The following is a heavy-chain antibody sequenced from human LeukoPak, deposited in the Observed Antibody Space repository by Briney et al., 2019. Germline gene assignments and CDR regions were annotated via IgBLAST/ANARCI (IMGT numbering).Heavy chain of an antibody. V-gene: IGHV3-9*01. Sequence: GGSLRLSCAASGFTFDDYAMHWDRQAPGKGLEWVSGISWNSGSIGYADSVKGRFTISRDNAKNSLYLQMNSLRAEDTALYYCAKASFDFWSGYFDYWGQGTLVTVSS. D-gene: IGHD3-3*01. J-gene: IGHJ4*02. CDR2: ISWNSGSI. CDR1: GFTFDDYA. CDR3: AKASFDFWSGYFDY.